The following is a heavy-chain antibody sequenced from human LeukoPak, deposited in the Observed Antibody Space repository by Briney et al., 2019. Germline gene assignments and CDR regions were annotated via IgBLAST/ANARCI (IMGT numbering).Heavy chain of an antibody. Sequence: GGSLRLSCAASRFTFSSYAMHWVRQAPGKGLEYVSAISSNGGSTYYANSVKGRFTISRDNSKNTLYLQMGSLRAEGMAVYYCARGVLARGSSGWYFDYWGQGTLVTVSS. J-gene: IGHJ4*02. CDR2: ISSNGGST. D-gene: IGHD6-19*01. CDR3: ARGVLARGSSGWYFDY. V-gene: IGHV3-64*01. CDR1: RFTFSSYA.